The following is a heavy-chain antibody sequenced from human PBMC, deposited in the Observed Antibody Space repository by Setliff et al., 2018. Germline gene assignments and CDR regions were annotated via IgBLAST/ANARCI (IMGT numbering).Heavy chain of an antibody. CDR2: INAGNGNT. V-gene: IGHV1-3*01. Sequence: GASVKVSRKASGYTFTSYAMHWVRQAPGQRLEWMGWINAGNGNTKYSQKFQGRVTITRDTSASTAYMELSSLRSEDTAVYYCARDGFEIVVVPAAIYYYYYMDVWGKGTTVTVS. CDR3: ARDGFEIVVVPAAIYYYYYMDV. J-gene: IGHJ6*03. CDR1: GYTFTSYA. D-gene: IGHD2-2*01.